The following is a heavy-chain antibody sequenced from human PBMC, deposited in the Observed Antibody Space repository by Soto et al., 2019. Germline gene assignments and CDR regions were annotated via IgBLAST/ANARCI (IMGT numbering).Heavy chain of an antibody. CDR2: INPNSGGT. V-gene: IGHV1-2*04. J-gene: IGHJ4*02. CDR1: GYTFTGYY. CDR3: ARTHCSSTRCYVGSWDY. D-gene: IGHD2-2*01. Sequence: QVQLVQSGAEVKKPGASVKVSCRASGYTFTGYYMHWVRQAPGQGLEWMGWINPNSGGTNYAQNFQGWVTMTRDTSISTAYMELSRLRSDETAVYYCARTHCSSTRCYVGSWDYWGQGTLVTVSS.